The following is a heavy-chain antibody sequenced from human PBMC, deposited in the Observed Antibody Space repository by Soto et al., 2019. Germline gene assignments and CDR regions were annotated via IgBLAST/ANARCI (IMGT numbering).Heavy chain of an antibody. Sequence: SGGSLRLSCVASGFTFSDHYMTWIRQAPGKGLEWLSYISTSSSYTNYADSVKGRFTISRDNAMNSLYLQMNSLRAEDTAVYYCARLRLTGYFDYRGQRTLVTVSS. J-gene: IGHJ4*02. V-gene: IGHV3-11*03. CDR2: ISTSSSYT. CDR1: GFTFSDHY. CDR3: ARLRLTGYFDY.